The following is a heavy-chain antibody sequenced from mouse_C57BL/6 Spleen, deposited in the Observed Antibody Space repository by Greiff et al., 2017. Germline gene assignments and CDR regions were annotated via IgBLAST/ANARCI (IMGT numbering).Heavy chain of an antibody. J-gene: IGHJ3*01. CDR1: GYTFTSYW. Sequence: QVQLKESGAELAKPGASVKLSCKASGYTFTSYWMHWVKQRPGQGLEWIGYINPCSGYTKYNQKFKDKATLTADKSSSTACMQLSSLTYEDSAVYYCARSWLLLSWFAYWGQGTLVTVSA. D-gene: IGHD2-3*01. CDR3: ARSWLLLSWFAY. CDR2: INPCSGYT. V-gene: IGHV1-7*01.